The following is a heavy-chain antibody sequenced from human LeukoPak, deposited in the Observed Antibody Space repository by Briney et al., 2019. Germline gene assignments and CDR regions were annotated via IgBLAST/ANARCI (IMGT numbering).Heavy chain of an antibody. CDR2: IKQDGSEE. J-gene: IGHJ3*02. Sequence: GGSLRLSCAASGFTFSSYWMSWVRQAPGKGLEWVANIKQDGSEEYYVDSVKGRFTISRDNSKNTLYPQMNSLRAEDTAVYYCARGGSYLSAFDIWGQGTMVTVSS. CDR1: GFTFSSYW. CDR3: ARGGSYLSAFDI. V-gene: IGHV3-7*03. D-gene: IGHD1-26*01.